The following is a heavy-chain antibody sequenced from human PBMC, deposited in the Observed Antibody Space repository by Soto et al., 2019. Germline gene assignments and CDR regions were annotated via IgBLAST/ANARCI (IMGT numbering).Heavy chain of an antibody. CDR3: VTPAASTRYYFDY. CDR1: GFTFSSYA. CDR2: ISGSGGST. J-gene: IGHJ4*02. V-gene: IGHV3-23*01. Sequence: EVQLLESGGGLVQPGGSLRLSCAASGFTFSSYAMSWVRQAPGKGLEWVSAISGSGGSTYYADSVKGRFTISRDNSKNTLYLQMNSLRAEDTAVYYCVTPAASTRYYFDYWGQGTLVTVSS.